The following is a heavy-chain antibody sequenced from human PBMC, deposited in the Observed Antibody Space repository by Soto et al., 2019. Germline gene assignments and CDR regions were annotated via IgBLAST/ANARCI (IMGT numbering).Heavy chain of an antibody. D-gene: IGHD6-19*01. CDR3: ARVLAGPYYFDY. V-gene: IGHV1-46*01. CDR2: INPSGGST. Sequence: ASVAVSCKASGDGFASCYMHWVRQAPGQGLEWMGIINPSGGSTSYAQKFQGRVTMTRDTSTSTVYMELSSLRSEDTAVYYCARVLAGPYYFDYWCQGTLVTAPQ. J-gene: IGHJ4*02. CDR1: GDGFASCY.